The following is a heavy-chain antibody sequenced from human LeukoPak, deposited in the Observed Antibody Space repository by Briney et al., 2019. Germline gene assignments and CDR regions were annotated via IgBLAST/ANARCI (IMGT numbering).Heavy chain of an antibody. CDR2: ISYDGSNK. CDR1: GFTFSSYA. J-gene: IGHJ4*02. D-gene: IGHD5-12*01. CDR3: ARPTNVDIVYFDY. Sequence: QSGGSLRLSCAASGFTFSSYAMRWVRQAPGKGLEWVAVISYDGSNKYYADSVKGRFTISRDNSKNTLYLQMNSLRAEDTAVYYCARPTNVDIVYFDYWGQGTLVTVSS. V-gene: IGHV3-30-3*01.